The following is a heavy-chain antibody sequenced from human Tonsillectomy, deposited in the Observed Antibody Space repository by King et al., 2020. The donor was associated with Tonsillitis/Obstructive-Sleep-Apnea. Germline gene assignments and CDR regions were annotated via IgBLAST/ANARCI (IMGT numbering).Heavy chain of an antibody. CDR1: GFTFSSYA. CDR2: ITTSGGNT. V-gene: IGHV3-23*04. J-gene: IGHJ4*02. CDR3: AKDLGSGWATFVF. D-gene: IGHD6-19*01. Sequence: QLVQSGGGLVQPGGSLRLSCAASGFTFSSYAMNWVRQVPGKGLEWVSGITTSGGNTFYADSVKGRFTISRDNSKATLYVQMNSLRAEDTAVYYCAKDLGSGWATFVFWGQGSLVTVSS.